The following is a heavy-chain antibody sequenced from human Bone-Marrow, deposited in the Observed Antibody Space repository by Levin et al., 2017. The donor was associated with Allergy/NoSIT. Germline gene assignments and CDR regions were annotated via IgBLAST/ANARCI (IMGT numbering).Heavy chain of an antibody. Sequence: GESLKISCKASGYTFTDYYMNWVRQAPGQGLEWMGWINPNSGGTNYAQKFQGRVNMTRDTSISTAYMELTRLRSDDTALYYCARDPDYYDMAFDIWGQGTMVTVSS. J-gene: IGHJ3*02. CDR2: INPNSGGT. D-gene: IGHD3-22*01. CDR3: ARDPDYYDMAFDI. CDR1: GYTFTDYY. V-gene: IGHV1-2*02.